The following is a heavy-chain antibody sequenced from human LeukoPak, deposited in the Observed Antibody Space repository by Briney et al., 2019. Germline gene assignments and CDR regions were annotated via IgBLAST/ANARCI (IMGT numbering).Heavy chain of an antibody. CDR1: RFTFRNYA. V-gene: IGHV3-30-3*01. CDR3: ARDPYFYDSSDYYFVY. Sequence: GGSLRLSCAASRFTFRNYAMHWVRQAPGKGLEWVAVTSFDGIKKYYADSVKGRFTISRDNSKNTLYLQMDSLRAEDTAVYYCARDPYFYDSSDYYFVYWGQGTLVTVSS. J-gene: IGHJ4*02. CDR2: TSFDGIKK. D-gene: IGHD3-22*01.